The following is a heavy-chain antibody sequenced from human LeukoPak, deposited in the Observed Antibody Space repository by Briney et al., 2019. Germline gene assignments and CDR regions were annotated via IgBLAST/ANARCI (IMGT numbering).Heavy chain of an antibody. CDR3: ARDWYSSGWYYFDY. D-gene: IGHD6-19*01. J-gene: IGHJ4*02. CDR2: INPNSGGT. CDR1: GYTFTGYY. V-gene: IGHV1-2*06. Sequence: GASVKVSCKASGYTFTGYYMHWVRQAPGQGLEWMGRINPNSGGTNYAQKFQGGVTMTRDTSISTAYMELSRLRSDDTAVYYCARDWYSSGWYYFDYWGQGTLVTVSS.